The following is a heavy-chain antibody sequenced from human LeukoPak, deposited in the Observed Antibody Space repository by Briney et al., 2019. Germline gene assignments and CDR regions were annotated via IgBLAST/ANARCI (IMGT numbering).Heavy chain of an antibody. V-gene: IGHV4-61*02. CDR2: IYTSGST. D-gene: IGHD1-14*01. J-gene: IGHJ5*02. Sequence: PSQTLSLTCTVSGGSISSGSYYWSWIRQPAGKGLEWIGRIYTSGSTNYNPSLKSRVTISVDTSKNQFSLKLSSVTAADTAVYYCARVFRVFTGDWFDPWGQGTLVTVSS. CDR1: GGSISSGSYY. CDR3: ARVFRVFTGDWFDP.